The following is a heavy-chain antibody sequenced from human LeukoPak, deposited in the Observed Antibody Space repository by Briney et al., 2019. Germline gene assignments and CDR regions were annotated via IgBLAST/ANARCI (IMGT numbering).Heavy chain of an antibody. J-gene: IGHJ4*02. CDR3: ARSRKVGKAVAPYYFDY. CDR2: IIPIFGTA. Sequence: ASVKVSCKASGGTFSSYAISWVRQAPGQGLEWMGRIIPIFGTANYAQKFQGRVTITTDESTSTAYMELSSLRSEDTAVYCCARSRKVGKAVAPYYFDYWGQGTLVTVSS. D-gene: IGHD6-19*01. CDR1: GGTFSSYA. V-gene: IGHV1-69*05.